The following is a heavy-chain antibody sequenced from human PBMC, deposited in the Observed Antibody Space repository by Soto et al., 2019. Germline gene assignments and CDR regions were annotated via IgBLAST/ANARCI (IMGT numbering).Heavy chain of an antibody. Sequence: GGSLRLSCAASGFTFSSYSMNWVRQAPGKGLEWVSSISSSSSYIYYADSVKGRFTISRDNAKNSLYLQMNSLRAEDTAVYYCARVAGDKGDAFDIWGQGTMVTVSS. V-gene: IGHV3-21*01. CDR3: ARVAGDKGDAFDI. CDR2: ISSSSSYI. CDR1: GFTFSSYS. D-gene: IGHD6-19*01. J-gene: IGHJ3*02.